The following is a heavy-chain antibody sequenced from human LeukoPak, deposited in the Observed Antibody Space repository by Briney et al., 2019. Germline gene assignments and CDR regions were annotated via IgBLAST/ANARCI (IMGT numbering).Heavy chain of an antibody. CDR1: GGTFSSYA. J-gene: IGHJ5*02. D-gene: IGHD1-26*01. Sequence: SVKVSCKASGGTFSSYAISWVRQAPGQGLEWMGGIIPIFGTANYAQKFQGRVTITADESTSTAYMELSSLRSEDTAVCYCARGGEWELLLRFDPWGQGTLVTVSS. CDR3: ARGGEWELLLRFDP. V-gene: IGHV1-69*13. CDR2: IIPIFGTA.